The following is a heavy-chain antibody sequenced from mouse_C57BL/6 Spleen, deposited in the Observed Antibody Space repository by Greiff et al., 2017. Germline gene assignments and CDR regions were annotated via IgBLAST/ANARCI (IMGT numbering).Heavy chain of an antibody. Sequence: VKLMESGAELVKPGASVKLSCKASGYTFTEYTIHWVKQRSGQGLEWIGWFYPGSGSIKYNEKFKDKATLTADKSSSTVYMELSRLTSEDSAVYVCARHEGGGGNYAWFAYWGQGTLVTVSA. D-gene: IGHD2-1*01. CDR3: ARHEGGGGNYAWFAY. CDR2: FYPGSGSI. J-gene: IGHJ3*01. CDR1: GYTFTEYT. V-gene: IGHV1-62-2*01.